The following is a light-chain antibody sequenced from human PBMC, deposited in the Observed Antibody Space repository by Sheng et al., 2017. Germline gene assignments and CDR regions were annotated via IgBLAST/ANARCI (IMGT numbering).Light chain of an antibody. CDR3: SAYTSSSIIYV. J-gene: IGLJ1*01. CDR2: DVS. CDR1: SSDVGGFNY. V-gene: IGLV2-14*03. Sequence: QSALTQPASVSGSPGHSITISCTGTSSDVGGFNYVSWYQQHPGKAPKLMIYDVSNRPSGVSNRFSGSKSGNTAFLTISGLQAEDEADYYCSAYTSSSIIYVFGTGTKVTVL.